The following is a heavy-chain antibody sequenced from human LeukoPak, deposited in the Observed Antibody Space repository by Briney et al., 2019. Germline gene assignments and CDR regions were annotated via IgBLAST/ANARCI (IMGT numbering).Heavy chain of an antibody. J-gene: IGHJ4*02. V-gene: IGHV1-18*01. CDR2: ISAYNGNT. CDR3: AREISYYYDSSGYRDY. Sequence: ASVKVSCKASGGTFSSYAISWVRQAPGQGLEWMGWISAYNGNTNYAQKLQGRVTMTTDTSTSTAYMELRSLRSDDTAVYYCAREISYYYDSSGYRDYWGQGTLVTVSS. CDR1: GGTFSSYA. D-gene: IGHD3-22*01.